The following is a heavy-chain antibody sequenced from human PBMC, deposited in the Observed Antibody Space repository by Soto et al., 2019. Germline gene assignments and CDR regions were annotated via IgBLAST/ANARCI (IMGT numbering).Heavy chain of an antibody. V-gene: IGHV1-2*02. Sequence: ASVKVSCKASGYTFTDYYMHWVRLAPGQGLEWMGWINPNSGGTYYAQKFQGRVTMTRDTSVSTAYMELSRLKSDDAAVYYCARDASCSRVTKPFDYWGQGTLVTVPS. CDR2: INPNSGGT. CDR3: ARDASCSRVTKPFDY. D-gene: IGHD2-15*01. CDR1: GYTFTDYY. J-gene: IGHJ4*02.